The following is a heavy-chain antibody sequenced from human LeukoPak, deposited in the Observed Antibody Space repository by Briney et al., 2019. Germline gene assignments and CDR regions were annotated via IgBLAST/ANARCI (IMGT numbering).Heavy chain of an antibody. CDR2: IYYSGST. D-gene: IGHD6-19*01. CDR3: ARRGGWSDIYSDY. V-gene: IGHV4-59*08. CDR1: GGSISSYY. Sequence: SETLSLTCTVSGGSISSYYWSWIRQPPGKGLEWIGYIYYSGSTNYNPSLKSRVTISVDTSKNQFSLKLSSVTAADTAVYYCARRGGWSDIYSDYWGQGTLVTVSS. J-gene: IGHJ4*02.